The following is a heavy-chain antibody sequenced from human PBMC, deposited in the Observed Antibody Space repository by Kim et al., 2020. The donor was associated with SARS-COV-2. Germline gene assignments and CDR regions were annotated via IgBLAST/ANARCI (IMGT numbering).Heavy chain of an antibody. Sequence: ASVKVSCKVSGYTLTELSMHWVRQAPGKGLEWMGGFDPEDGETIYAQKFQGRVTMTEDTSTDTAYMELSSLRSEDMAVYYCATGVWFGELYHRHDAFDIWGQGTMVTVSS. V-gene: IGHV1-24*01. CDR2: FDPEDGET. CDR3: ATGVWFGELYHRHDAFDI. D-gene: IGHD3-10*01. CDR1: GYTLTELS. J-gene: IGHJ3*02.